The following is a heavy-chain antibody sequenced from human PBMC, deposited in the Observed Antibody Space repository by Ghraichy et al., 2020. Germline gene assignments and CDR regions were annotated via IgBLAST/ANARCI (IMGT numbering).Heavy chain of an antibody. CDR2: IYYSGST. CDR1: GGSISSSSYY. D-gene: IGHD5-24*01. V-gene: IGHV4-39*01. CDR3: ARRHTRDGYNLGY. J-gene: IGHJ4*02. Sequence: SETLSLTCTVSGGSISSSSYYWGWIRQPPGKGLEWIGGIYYSGSTYYNPSLKSRVTISVDTSKNQFSLKLSSVTAADTAVYYCARRHTRDGYNLGYWGQGTLVTVSS.